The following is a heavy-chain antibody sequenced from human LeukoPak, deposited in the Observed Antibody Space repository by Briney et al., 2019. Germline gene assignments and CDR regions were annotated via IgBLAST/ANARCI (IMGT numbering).Heavy chain of an antibody. J-gene: IGHJ4*02. CDR2: IIPILGIA. CDR1: GGTFSSYA. CDR3: ATGHEDSMVRGVFNY. D-gene: IGHD3-10*01. V-gene: IGHV1-69*04. Sequence: GASVKVSCKASGGTFSSYAISWVRQAPGQGLEWMGRIIPILGIANYAQKFQGRVTITADKSTSTAYMELSSLRSEDTAVYYCATGHEDSMVRGVFNYWGQGTLVTVSS.